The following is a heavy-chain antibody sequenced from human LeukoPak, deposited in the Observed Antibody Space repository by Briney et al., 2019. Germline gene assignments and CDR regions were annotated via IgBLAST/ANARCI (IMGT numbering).Heavy chain of an antibody. CDR3: AGYYSSIYGMDV. V-gene: IGHV4-34*01. CDR1: GGSLSGYF. Sequence: SETLSLTCAVNGGSLSGYFCSWIRQPPGKGLEWIGEINHSGSTYYNASLKSRITISVDTSKRQFSLRMNSVTAADTAVYFCAGYYSSIYGMDVWGQGTSVTVSS. D-gene: IGHD3-3*01. J-gene: IGHJ6*02. CDR2: INHSGST.